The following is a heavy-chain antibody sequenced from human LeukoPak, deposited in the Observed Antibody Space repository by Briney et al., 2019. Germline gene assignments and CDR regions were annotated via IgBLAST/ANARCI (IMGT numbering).Heavy chain of an antibody. CDR3: AKRTGSSSWDRYYYYYYMDV. CDR2: IRYDGSNK. V-gene: IGHV3-30*02. D-gene: IGHD6-13*01. J-gene: IGHJ6*03. Sequence: PGGSLRLSCAASGFTFSSYGMHWVRQAPGKGLEWVAFIRYDGSNKYYADSVKGRFTISRDNSKNTLYLQMNSLRAEDTAVYYCAKRTGSSSWDRYYYYYYMDVWGKGTTVTISS. CDR1: GFTFSSYG.